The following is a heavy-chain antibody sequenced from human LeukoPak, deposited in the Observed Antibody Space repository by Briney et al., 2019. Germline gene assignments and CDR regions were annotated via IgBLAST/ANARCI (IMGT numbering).Heavy chain of an antibody. J-gene: IGHJ4*02. V-gene: IGHV3-23*01. CDR3: ARGTILQTDY. D-gene: IGHD3-3*02. CDR1: GFTFSSYA. CDR2: ISGGGGST. Sequence: AGGSLRLSCAASGFTFSSYAMSWVRQAPGKGLEWVSAISGGGGSTYYADSVKGRFTISRDDSKNTLYLQMNSLRPEDTAVYYCARGTILQTDYWGQGTLVTVSS.